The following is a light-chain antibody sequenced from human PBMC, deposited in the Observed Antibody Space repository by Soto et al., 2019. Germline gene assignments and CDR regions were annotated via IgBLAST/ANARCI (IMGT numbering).Light chain of an antibody. CDR2: AAS. CDR1: QSVSVNS. CDR3: QQYGGSPFT. J-gene: IGKJ3*01. Sequence: EIVLTQSPGTLSLSPGERATLSCRASQSVSVNSLAWYQQKGGQAPRLLIYAASTRATGVPDRFSGTGSGTAFALTISRLETDDSAVYYCQQYGGSPFTFGPGTKVDIK. V-gene: IGKV3-20*01.